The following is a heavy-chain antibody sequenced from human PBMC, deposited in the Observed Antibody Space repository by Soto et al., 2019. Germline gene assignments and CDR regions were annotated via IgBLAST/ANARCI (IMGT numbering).Heavy chain of an antibody. CDR2: IYYSGST. Sequence: PSETLSLTCTVSGGSISSGGYYWSWIRQHPGKGLEWIGYIYYSGSTYYNPSLKSRVTISVDTSKNQFSLKLSSVTAADTAVYYCARADIVVVVAAPSEAYGMDVWGQGTTVTVSS. CDR1: GGSISSGGYY. D-gene: IGHD2-15*01. J-gene: IGHJ6*02. CDR3: ARADIVVVVAAPSEAYGMDV. V-gene: IGHV4-31*03.